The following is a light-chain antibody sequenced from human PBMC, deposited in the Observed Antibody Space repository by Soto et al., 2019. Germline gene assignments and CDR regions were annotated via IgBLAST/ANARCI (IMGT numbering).Light chain of an antibody. CDR2: GKN. CDR3: QSYDASLSGDV. J-gene: IGLJ1*01. V-gene: IGLV1-40*01. Sequence: QSVLTQPPSVSEAPGQRVTISCTGSNSNIGGGYDVHWFQQLPGTAPKLLFYGKNNRPSGVPDRFSGSTSGTSASLAITGLQTEDEAIYYCQSYDASLSGDVFGTGTKLTVL. CDR1: NSNIGGGYD.